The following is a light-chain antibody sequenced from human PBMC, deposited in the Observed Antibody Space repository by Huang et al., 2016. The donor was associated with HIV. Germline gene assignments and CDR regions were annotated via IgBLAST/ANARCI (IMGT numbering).Light chain of an antibody. V-gene: IGKV3-15*01. J-gene: IGKJ2*01. CDR2: GAS. CDR1: QSVNSK. Sequence: SPATLSLSPGERATLSCRASQSVNSKFAWYQQKPGQAPRLLIYGASTRATGVPGRFSGSGSGTEFTLTISSLQSEDFAVYYCQQYSKWPPNTFGQGTKLESK. CDR3: QQYSKWPPNT.